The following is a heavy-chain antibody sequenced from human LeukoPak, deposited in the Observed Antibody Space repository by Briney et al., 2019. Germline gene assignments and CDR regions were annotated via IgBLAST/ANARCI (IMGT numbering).Heavy chain of an antibody. D-gene: IGHD3-22*01. CDR1: GGSITESY. V-gene: IGHV4-59*01. Sequence: SETLSLTCTVSGGSITESYWSWIRQSPGKGLEWIGHIYYSRSTNYNSSLKSRVTMSLDTSKNQVSLRLSSVTAADTAVYYCARGPPRTYYYDSSVINAFDIWGQGTMVTVSS. CDR3: ARGPPRTYYYDSSVINAFDI. J-gene: IGHJ3*02. CDR2: IYYSRST.